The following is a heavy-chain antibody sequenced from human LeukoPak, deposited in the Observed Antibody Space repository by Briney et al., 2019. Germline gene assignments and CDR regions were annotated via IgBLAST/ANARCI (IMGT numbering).Heavy chain of an antibody. CDR1: GYTFTSYY. J-gene: IGHJ6*02. Sequence: GASVKVSCNASGYTFTSYYMHWVRQAPGQGLEWMGIINPSGGSTSYAQKFQGRVTMTRDTSTSTVYMELSSLRSEDTAVYYCARESGYSYGQAERRYYYGMDVWGQGTTVTVSS. D-gene: IGHD5-18*01. CDR3: ARESGYSYGQAERRYYYGMDV. V-gene: IGHV1-46*01. CDR2: INPSGGST.